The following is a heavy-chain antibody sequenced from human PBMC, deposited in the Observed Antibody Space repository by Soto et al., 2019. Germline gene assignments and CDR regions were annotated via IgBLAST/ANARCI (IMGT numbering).Heavy chain of an antibody. Sequence: PGGSLRLSCAASGFTFSNAWMNWVRQAPGKGLEWVARIKSKTDGGTTDYAAPVKGRFTISRDDSKNTLFLQMNSLKTEDTAVYYCTTSIWTGNFRWSIFDYGGRG. V-gene: IGHV3-15*07. CDR2: IKSKTDGGTT. D-gene: IGHD3-9*01. J-gene: IGHJ4*02. CDR1: GFTFSNAW. CDR3: TTSIWTGNFRWSIFDY.